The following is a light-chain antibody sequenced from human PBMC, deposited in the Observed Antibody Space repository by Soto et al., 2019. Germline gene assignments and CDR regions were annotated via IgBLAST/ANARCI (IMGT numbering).Light chain of an antibody. Sequence: DIQLTQSPSFLSASVGDRVTITCRASQDFNNYLAWYQQKPGKAPKLLIYQASNLQSGVPPRFSGSGFGTEFTLTISNLQPEDFAMYYCQQYNSHWSWTFGQGTKVEI. J-gene: IGKJ1*01. V-gene: IGKV1-9*01. CDR3: QQYNSHWSWT. CDR1: QDFNNY. CDR2: QAS.